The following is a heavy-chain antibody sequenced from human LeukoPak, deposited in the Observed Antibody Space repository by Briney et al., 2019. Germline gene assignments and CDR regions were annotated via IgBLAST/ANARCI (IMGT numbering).Heavy chain of an antibody. D-gene: IGHD3-10*01. J-gene: IGHJ4*02. CDR3: AKGGAYGSGSYFDY. Sequence: PGGSLKLSCSASRFTFSSYGMSRVRQAPGKGLEWVASISGGGSTTYNTDAVKGRFTISRDYSKSTVSLQMSSLRVEDTAVYYCAKGGAYGSGSYFDYWGQGTLVTVSS. CDR1: RFTFSSYG. V-gene: IGHV3-23*01. CDR2: ISGGGSTT.